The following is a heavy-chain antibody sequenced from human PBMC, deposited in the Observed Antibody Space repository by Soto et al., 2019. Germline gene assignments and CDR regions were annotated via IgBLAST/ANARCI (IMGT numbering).Heavy chain of an antibody. CDR1: GYTFTSYG. CDR3: AGIYSGSPGGTLRY. J-gene: IGHJ4*02. V-gene: IGHV1-18*01. D-gene: IGHD1-26*01. CDR2: ISAYNGNT. Sequence: ASVKVSCKASGYTFTSYGISWVRQAPGQGLEWMGWISAYNGNTNYAQKLQGRVTMTTDTSTSTAYMELRSLRSDDTAVYYCAGIYSGSPGGTLRYWGQGTLVTVSS.